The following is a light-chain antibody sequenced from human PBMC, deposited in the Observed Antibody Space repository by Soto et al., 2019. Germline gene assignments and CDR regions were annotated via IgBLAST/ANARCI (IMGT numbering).Light chain of an antibody. CDR2: KAS. J-gene: IGKJ1*01. V-gene: IGKV1-5*03. CDR3: QQYQTYSQ. CDR1: QSINTW. Sequence: DIQMTQSPSTLSASVGDRVTITCRASQSINTWLAWYQLKPGRAPKLLIYKASTLESGVASRFSGSGSGTYFTLTISSLQPDDFATYYCQQYQTYSQFGQGTKVEIK.